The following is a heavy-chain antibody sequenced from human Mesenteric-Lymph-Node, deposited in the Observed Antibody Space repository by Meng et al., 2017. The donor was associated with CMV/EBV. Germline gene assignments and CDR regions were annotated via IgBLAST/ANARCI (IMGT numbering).Heavy chain of an antibody. Sequence: GSLRLSCAVSGDSISSSDWWSWVRQPPGKGLEWIGEIYHSGSTNYNPSLKGRVTVSLDKSKIQFSLKLSSVTAADTAVYYCGTTDPTYGGNYYFDYWGQGTLVTVSS. CDR3: GTTDPTYGGNYYFDY. V-gene: IGHV4-4*02. CDR2: IYHSGST. J-gene: IGHJ4*01. CDR1: GDSISSSDW. D-gene: IGHD4-23*01.